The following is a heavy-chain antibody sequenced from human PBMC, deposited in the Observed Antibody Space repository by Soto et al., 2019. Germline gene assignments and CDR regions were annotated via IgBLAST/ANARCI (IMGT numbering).Heavy chain of an antibody. CDR2: INPNSGGT. CDR3: ARDRRHWGFAFDI. V-gene: IGHV1-2*04. D-gene: IGHD7-27*01. CDR1: GYTFTGYY. Sequence: ASVKVSCKASGYTFTGYYMHWVRQAPGQGLEWMGWINPNSGGTNYAQKFQGWVTMTRDTSISTAYMELSRLRSDDTAVYYCARDRRHWGFAFDIWGQGTMVTVSS. J-gene: IGHJ3*02.